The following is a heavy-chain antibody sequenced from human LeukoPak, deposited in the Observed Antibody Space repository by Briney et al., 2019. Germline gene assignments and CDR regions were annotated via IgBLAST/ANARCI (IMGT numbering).Heavy chain of an antibody. CDR1: GGTFSSYA. CDR2: IIPIFGTA. J-gene: IGHJ6*03. Sequence: SVKVSCKASGGTFSSYAISWVRQAPGQGLEWMGGIIPIFGTANYAQKFQGRVTITADESTSTAYMELSSLRSEDTAVYYCARSFIYGSGTYYYYMDVWGKGTTVTVSS. CDR3: ARSFIYGSGTYYYYMDV. D-gene: IGHD3-10*01. V-gene: IGHV1-69*13.